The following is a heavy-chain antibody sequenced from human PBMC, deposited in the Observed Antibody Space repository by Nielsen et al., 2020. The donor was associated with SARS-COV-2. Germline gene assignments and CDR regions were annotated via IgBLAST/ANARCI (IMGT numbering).Heavy chain of an antibody. CDR1: GFTFSMWN. D-gene: IGHD5-18*01. J-gene: IGHJ4*02. Sequence: GGSLRLSCAASGFTFSMWNMNWVRQAPGKGLEWVSSISRDSGETYYAGSVKGRFTISRDNSKSTLYLQMNSLSAEDTAIYYCAKSDGGYSYGYPDYWGQGTLVTVSS. CDR2: ISRDSGET. CDR3: AKSDGGYSYGYPDY. V-gene: IGHV3-23*01.